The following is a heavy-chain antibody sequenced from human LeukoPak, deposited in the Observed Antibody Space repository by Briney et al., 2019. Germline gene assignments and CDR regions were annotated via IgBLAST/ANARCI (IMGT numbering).Heavy chain of an antibody. CDR1: GYTFTGYY. D-gene: IGHD3-22*01. CDR2: FNPNSGGT. V-gene: IGHV1-2*02. Sequence: ASVKVSCKASGYTFTGYYMHWVRQAPGQGLEWMGWFNPNSGGTNYAQKFQGRVTMTRDTSISTAYMELSRLRSDDTAVYYCARDSSGYFLFDYWGQGTLVTVSS. J-gene: IGHJ4*02. CDR3: ARDSSGYFLFDY.